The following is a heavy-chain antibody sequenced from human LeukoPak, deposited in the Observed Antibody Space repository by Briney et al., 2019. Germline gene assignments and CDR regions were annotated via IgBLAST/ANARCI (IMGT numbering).Heavy chain of an antibody. J-gene: IGHJ4*02. D-gene: IGHD3-10*01. Sequence: GGSLRLSCAASGFTFSSYSMNWVRQAPGKGLEWVSSISSSSSYIYYADSVKGRFTISRDNAKNSLYPQMNSLRAEDTAVYYCARGLLWFGELFGGFDYWGQGTLVTVSS. V-gene: IGHV3-21*01. CDR2: ISSSSSYI. CDR1: GFTFSSYS. CDR3: ARGLLWFGELFGGFDY.